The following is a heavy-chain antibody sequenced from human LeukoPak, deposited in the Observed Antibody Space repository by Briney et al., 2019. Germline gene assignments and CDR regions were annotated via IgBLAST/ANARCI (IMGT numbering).Heavy chain of an antibody. D-gene: IGHD3-22*01. J-gene: IGHJ4*02. Sequence: GGSLRLSCAASGFTFSSYGMHWVRQAPGKGLEWVAVIWYDGSNKYYADSVKGRFTISRDNSKNTLYLQMNGLRAEDTAVYYCARVHYYDSSAYCDYWGQGTLVTVSS. CDR1: GFTFSSYG. CDR2: IWYDGSNK. CDR3: ARVHYYDSSAYCDY. V-gene: IGHV3-33*01.